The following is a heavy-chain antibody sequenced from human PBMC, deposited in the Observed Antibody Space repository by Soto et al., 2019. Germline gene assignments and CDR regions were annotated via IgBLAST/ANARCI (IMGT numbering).Heavy chain of an antibody. CDR3: ARHVPYCSRTSHCAYDMDV. CDR1: GGSIINYY. V-gene: IGHV4-59*08. CDR2: IYYSGST. J-gene: IGHJ6*02. Sequence: QVQLQESGPRLVKPSETLSLTCTVSGGSIINYYWSWIRQTPGKGREWIGYIYYSGSTSYNPSLRRRVTLTVATTKNHFSLKLSSVTAADTAVYYCARHVPYCSRTSHCAYDMDVWGQGTTVTVSS. D-gene: IGHD2-2*01.